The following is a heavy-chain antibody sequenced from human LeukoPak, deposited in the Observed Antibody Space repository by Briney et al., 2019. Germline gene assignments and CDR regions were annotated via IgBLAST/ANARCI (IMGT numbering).Heavy chain of an antibody. J-gene: IGHJ3*02. V-gene: IGHV4-59*08. CDR2: IYYSGST. Sequence: SETLSLTCTVSGGSISSYYWSWIRQPPGKGLEWIGYIYYSGSTNYNPSLRSRVTISVDTSKNQFSLKLSSVTAADTAVYYCSRVVSDAFDIWGQGTMVTASS. D-gene: IGHD2-15*01. CDR3: SRVVSDAFDI. CDR1: GGSISSYY.